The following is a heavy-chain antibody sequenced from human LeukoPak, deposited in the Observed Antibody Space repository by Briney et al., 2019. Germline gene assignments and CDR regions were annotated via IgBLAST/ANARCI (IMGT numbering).Heavy chain of an antibody. D-gene: IGHD2-8*01. V-gene: IGHV1-8*03. J-gene: IGHJ4*02. CDR3: ARGVLHGPYFDY. CDR1: GYTFTRYD. CDR2: MNPNRGDT. Sequence: ASVKVSCKASGYTFTRYDINWVRQATGQGLEWMGWMNPNRGDTGYAQKFQGRVTITRNTSISTAYMELSSLRSEDTAVYYCARGVLHGPYFDYWGQGTLVTVSS.